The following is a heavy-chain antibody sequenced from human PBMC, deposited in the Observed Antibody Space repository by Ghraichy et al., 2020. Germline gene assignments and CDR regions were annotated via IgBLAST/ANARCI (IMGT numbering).Heavy chain of an antibody. V-gene: IGHV3-23*01. J-gene: IGHJ4*02. CDR3: AKPRPYGTTGYGRVDY. CDR1: GFTFSSYA. Sequence: GGSLRLSCAASGFTFSSYAMSWVRQAPGKGLEWVSAISASDGNTHYAESVKGRFTISRDNSKNTLYLQMNSLRAEDTAVYYCAKPRPYGTTGYGRVDYWGQGTLVTVSS. CDR2: ISASDGNT. D-gene: IGHD6-13*01.